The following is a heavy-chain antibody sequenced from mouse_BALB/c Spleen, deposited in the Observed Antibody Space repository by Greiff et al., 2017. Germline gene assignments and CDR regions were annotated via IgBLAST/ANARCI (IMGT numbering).Heavy chain of an antibody. CDR3: ARADDYVN. Sequence: EVKVVESGGGLVKPGGSLKLSCAASGFTFSDYYMYWVRQTPEKRLEWVATISDGGSYTYYPDSVKGRFTISRDNAKNNLYLQMSSLKSEDTAMYYCARADDYVNWGQGTTLTVSS. J-gene: IGHJ2*01. V-gene: IGHV5-4*02. D-gene: IGHD2-4*01. CDR1: GFTFSDYY. CDR2: ISDGGSYT.